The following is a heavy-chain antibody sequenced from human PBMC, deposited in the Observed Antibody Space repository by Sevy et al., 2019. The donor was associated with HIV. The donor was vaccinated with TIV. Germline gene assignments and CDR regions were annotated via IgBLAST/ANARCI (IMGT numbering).Heavy chain of an antibody. J-gene: IGHJ6*02. CDR1: GGSMTSSY. CDR2: IYYTGNS. Sequence: SETLSLTCNVSGGSMTSSYGNWIRQPPGKGLEWIGYIYYTGNSKYNPSLKSRVTISVDTSKKQFSLKLSSVTAADTAVYYCVRGYALGLHYGMDVWGQGTTVTVSS. V-gene: IGHV4-59*01. D-gene: IGHD1-1*01. CDR3: VRGYALGLHYGMDV.